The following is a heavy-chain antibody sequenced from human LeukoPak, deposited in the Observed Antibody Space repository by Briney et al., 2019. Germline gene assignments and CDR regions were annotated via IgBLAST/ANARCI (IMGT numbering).Heavy chain of an antibody. J-gene: IGHJ5*02. V-gene: IGHV1-18*01. CDR2: ISAYNSNT. Sequence: ASVRVSCKAAGQSSPTYSFGWVRQAPGQGLEWMGWISAYNSNTQYAQKFQDRVTMTTDTSTNTAYLDVRSLTSDDTGVYHCARARLAVPGTVWFDPWGQGTLVTVSS. CDR3: ARARLAVPGTVWFDP. D-gene: IGHD6-19*01. CDR1: GQSSPTYS.